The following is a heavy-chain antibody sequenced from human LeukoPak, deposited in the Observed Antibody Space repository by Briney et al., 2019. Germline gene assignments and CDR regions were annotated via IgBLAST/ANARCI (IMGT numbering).Heavy chain of an antibody. D-gene: IGHD6-13*01. CDR1: GGSVSSSNYY. J-gene: IGHJ4*02. CDR3: ARVSVAGTGPDC. V-gene: IGHV4-61*01. Sequence: SETLSLTCTVSGGSVSSSNYYWSWIRQPPGKGLEWVGFFSHNVHSDYNPSLKSRVTISVDTSKNQFSLRLSSVTAADTAIYFCARVSVAGTGPDCWGQGTQVTVSS. CDR2: FSHNVHS.